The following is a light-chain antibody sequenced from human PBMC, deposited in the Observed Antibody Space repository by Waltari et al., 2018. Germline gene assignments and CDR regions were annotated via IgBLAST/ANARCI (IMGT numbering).Light chain of an antibody. J-gene: IGLJ2*01. CDR2: EVT. Sequence: QSALTQPASVSGSPGQSITISCTGTSSDIGGYNYVSWYQQHPGKAPELIIFEVTNRPPGVSLRFSASKSANTASLTISALQADDEADYYCSSYSYSSGTLVIFGGGTRLTVL. CDR1: SSDIGGYNY. V-gene: IGLV2-14*01. CDR3: SSYSYSSGTLVI.